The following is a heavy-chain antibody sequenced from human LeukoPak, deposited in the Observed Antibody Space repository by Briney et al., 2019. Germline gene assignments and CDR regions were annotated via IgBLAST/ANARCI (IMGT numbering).Heavy chain of an antibody. J-gene: IGHJ5*02. CDR3: ASGPKAYYDSSGKYNWFDP. Sequence: SETLSLTCTVSGGSISSSSYYWGWIRQPPGKGLEWIGNIYYSGSTNYNPSLKSRVTISEDTSKNQFSLKLSSVTAADTAVYYCASGPKAYYDSSGKYNWFDPWGQGTLVTVSS. D-gene: IGHD3-22*01. CDR2: IYYSGST. V-gene: IGHV4-39*07. CDR1: GGSISSSSYY.